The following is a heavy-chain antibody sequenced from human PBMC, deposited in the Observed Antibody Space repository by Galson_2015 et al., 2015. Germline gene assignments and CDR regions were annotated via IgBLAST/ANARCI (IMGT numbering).Heavy chain of an antibody. CDR1: GGSISSIDYD. V-gene: IGHV4-39*01. CDR3: ARRLRWRYYFDY. J-gene: IGHJ4*02. CDR2: IYYSGST. Sequence: SETLSLTCTVSGGSISSIDYDWGWIRQPPGKGLEWIGSIYYSGSTYHNPSLKSRVTISVDTSKSQLSLRLTSVTGADTAVYYCARRLRWRYYFDYLGLGTLVTVSS. D-gene: IGHD2-15*01.